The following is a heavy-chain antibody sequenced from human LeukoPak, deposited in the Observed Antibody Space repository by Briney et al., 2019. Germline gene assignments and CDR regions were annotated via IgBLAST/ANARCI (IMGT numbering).Heavy chain of an antibody. D-gene: IGHD6-19*01. CDR3: ARVASDGWFFDY. Sequence: SETLSLTCTVSGGSISSYYWIWIRQPAGKGLEWIGRIYTSGSTNYNPPLKSRVTMSVDTSKNQFSLKLSSVTAADTAVYYCARVASDGWFFDYWGQGTLVTVSS. V-gene: IGHV4-4*07. J-gene: IGHJ4*02. CDR2: IYTSGST. CDR1: GGSISSYY.